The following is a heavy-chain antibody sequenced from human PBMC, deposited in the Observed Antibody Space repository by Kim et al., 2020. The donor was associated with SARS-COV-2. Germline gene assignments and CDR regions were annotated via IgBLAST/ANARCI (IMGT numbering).Heavy chain of an antibody. J-gene: IGHJ6*02. Sequence: SETLSLTCTVSGGSISSGGYYWSWIRQHTGKGLEWIGYIYYSGSTYYNPSLKSRVTISVDTYKNQFSLKLSSVTAADTAVYYCARAHRTIFGVVEYMDVWGQGTTVTVSS. CDR3: ARAHRTIFGVVEYMDV. V-gene: IGHV4-31*03. CDR1: GGSISSGGYY. CDR2: IYYSGST. D-gene: IGHD3-3*01.